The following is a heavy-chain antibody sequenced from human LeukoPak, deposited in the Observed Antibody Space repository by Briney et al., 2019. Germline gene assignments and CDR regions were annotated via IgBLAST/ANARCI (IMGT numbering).Heavy chain of an antibody. V-gene: IGHV4-4*02. J-gene: IGHJ6*04. CDR2: IYYGGSI. Sequence: SGTLSLTCAVSGGSISSSTWWTWVRQSPEKGLEWIGEIYYGGSINYNPSLKSRVTISVDKSKNKVSLKMTFVTAADTAVYYCARGGGTSWPNKYSYGLDVWGKGTTVTVSS. CDR1: GGSISSSTW. D-gene: IGHD6-13*01. CDR3: ARGGGTSWPNKYSYGLDV.